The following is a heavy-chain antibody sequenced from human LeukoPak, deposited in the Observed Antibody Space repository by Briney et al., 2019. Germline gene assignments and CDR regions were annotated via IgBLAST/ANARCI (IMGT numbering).Heavy chain of an antibody. CDR2: FDPEDGET. CDR1: GYTLTELS. Sequence: ASVKVSCKVSGYTLTELSMHWVRQAPGKGLEWMGGFDPEDGETIYAQKFQGRVTMTEDTSTDTAYMELSSLRSEDTAVYYCATDLWSSGWLRKSTLHYWGQGTLVTVSS. J-gene: IGHJ4*02. V-gene: IGHV1-24*01. D-gene: IGHD6-19*01. CDR3: ATDLWSSGWLRKSTLHY.